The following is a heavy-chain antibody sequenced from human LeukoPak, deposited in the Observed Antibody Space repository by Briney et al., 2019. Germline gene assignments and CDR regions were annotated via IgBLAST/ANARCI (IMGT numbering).Heavy chain of an antibody. J-gene: IGHJ4*02. CDR3: ARESTGLGRDRNYFDY. CDR2: IIPIFGTA. CDR1: GGTFSSYA. D-gene: IGHD2-21*02. Sequence: GASVKVSCKASGGTFSSYAISWVRQAPGQGLEWMGGIIPIFGTANYAQKFQGRVTITADESTSTAYMELSSLRSEDTAVYYCARESTGLGRDRNYFDYWGQGTLVTVSS. V-gene: IGHV1-69*01.